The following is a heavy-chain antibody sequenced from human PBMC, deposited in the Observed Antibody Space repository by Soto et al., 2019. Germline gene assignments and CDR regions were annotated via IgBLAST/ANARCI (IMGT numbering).Heavy chain of an antibody. V-gene: IGHV4-4*02. J-gene: IGHJ4*02. CDR3: ARESITMVREGLDY. Sequence: LSLTCAVSSGSISSSNWWSWVRQPPGKGLEWIGEIYHSGSTNYNPSLKSRVTISVDKSKNQFSLKLSSVTAADTAVYYCARESITMVREGLDYWGQGTLVTVSS. CDR2: IYHSGST. D-gene: IGHD3-10*01. CDR1: SGSISSSNW.